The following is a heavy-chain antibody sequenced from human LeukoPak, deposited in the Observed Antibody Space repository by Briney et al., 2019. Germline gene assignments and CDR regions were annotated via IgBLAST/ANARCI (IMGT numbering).Heavy chain of an antibody. D-gene: IGHD3-22*01. V-gene: IGHV4-4*07. CDR2: IYTSGST. CDR1: GGSISSYY. J-gene: IGHJ4*02. CDR3: ARQSEYYDSSGYLLDY. Sequence: PSETLSLTCTVSGGSISSYYWSWIRQPAGKGLEWIGRIYTSGSTNYNPSLKSRVTMSVDTSKNQFSLKLSSVTAADTAVYYCARQSEYYDSSGYLLDYWGQGTLVTVSS.